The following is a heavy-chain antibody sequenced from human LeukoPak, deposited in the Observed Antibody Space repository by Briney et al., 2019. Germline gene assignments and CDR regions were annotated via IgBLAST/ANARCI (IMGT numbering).Heavy chain of an antibody. Sequence: ASVKVSCKASGYTFTSYGISWVRQAPGQGLEWMGWISAYNGNTNYAQKLQGRVTVTTDTSTSTAYMELRSLRSDDTAVYYCARDSSTSWGGNDNWFDPWGQGTLVTVSS. D-gene: IGHD2-2*01. V-gene: IGHV1-18*01. CDR3: ARDSSTSWGGNDNWFDP. CDR1: GYTFTSYG. CDR2: ISAYNGNT. J-gene: IGHJ5*02.